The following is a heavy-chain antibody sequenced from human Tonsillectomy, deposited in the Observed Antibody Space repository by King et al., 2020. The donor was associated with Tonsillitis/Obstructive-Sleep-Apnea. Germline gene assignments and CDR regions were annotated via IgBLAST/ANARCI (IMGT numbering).Heavy chain of an antibody. V-gene: IGHV4-34*01. CDR1: GGSFSGYY. J-gene: IGHJ5*02. CDR2: INHSGST. D-gene: IGHD3-9*01. CDR3: ARERNDFDILTGYWFDP. Sequence: VQLQQWGAGLLKPSETLSLTCAVYGGSFSGYYWSWIRQPPGKGLEWIGEINHSGSTNYNPSLKSRVTISVDTSKNQFSLKLSSVTAADTAVYYCARERNDFDILTGYWFDPWGQGTLVTVSS.